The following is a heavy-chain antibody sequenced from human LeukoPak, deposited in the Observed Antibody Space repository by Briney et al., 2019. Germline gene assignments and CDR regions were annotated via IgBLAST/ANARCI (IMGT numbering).Heavy chain of an antibody. V-gene: IGHV4-59*01. J-gene: IGHJ4*02. CDR1: GGSISSYY. Sequence: SETLSLTWTVSGGSISSYYWSWIRQPPGKGLEWIGYIYYSGSTNYNPSLKSRVTISVDTSKNQFSLKLSSVTAADTAVYYCARDGDYYDSSGHGYFDYWGQGTLVTVSS. D-gene: IGHD3-22*01. CDR2: IYYSGST. CDR3: ARDGDYYDSSGHGYFDY.